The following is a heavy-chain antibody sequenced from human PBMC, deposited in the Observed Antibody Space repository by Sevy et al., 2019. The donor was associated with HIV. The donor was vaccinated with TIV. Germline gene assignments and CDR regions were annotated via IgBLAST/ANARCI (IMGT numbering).Heavy chain of an antibody. CDR3: AREIPDYVSGYYSVAAFDV. D-gene: IGHD3-22*01. CDR1: GGSFSNFP. CDR2: IISKFGTT. J-gene: IGHJ3*01. Sequence: ASVKVSCKASGGSFSNFPVSWVRQAPGQGLEWMGMIISKFGTTDYAQKFQGRVTITADESTTTAYMELTSLRSEDTAVYYCAREIPDYVSGYYSVAAFDVWGQGTKVTVSS. V-gene: IGHV1-69*13.